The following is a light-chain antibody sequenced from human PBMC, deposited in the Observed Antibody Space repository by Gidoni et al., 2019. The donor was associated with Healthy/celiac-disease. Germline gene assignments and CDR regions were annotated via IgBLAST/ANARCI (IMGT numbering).Light chain of an antibody. V-gene: IGKV3-15*01. CDR3: QQYNNWPLT. J-gene: IGKJ1*01. CDR2: CAS. CDR1: QSVSSN. Sequence: EIVMTQSPATLSASPGERATLSCRASQSVSSNLAWYQQKPGQAPRLLIYCASTRATGIPARFSGSGSGTEFTLTISSLQSEDFAVYYCQQYNNWPLTFGQGTKVEIK.